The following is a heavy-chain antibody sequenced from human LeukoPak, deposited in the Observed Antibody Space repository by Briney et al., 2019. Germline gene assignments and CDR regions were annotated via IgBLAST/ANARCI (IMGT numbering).Heavy chain of an antibody. J-gene: IGHJ5*02. CDR2: ISWNGGSI. Sequence: PGRSLRLSCVGSGFTFNDHAMQWVRLAPGKGLEWVSDISWNGGSIDYADSVKGRFTISRDNSKDTLYLQMNSLRAEDTAVYYCAPPLGSDPWGQGTLVTVSS. CDR1: GFTFNDHA. V-gene: IGHV3-9*01. CDR3: APPLGSDP.